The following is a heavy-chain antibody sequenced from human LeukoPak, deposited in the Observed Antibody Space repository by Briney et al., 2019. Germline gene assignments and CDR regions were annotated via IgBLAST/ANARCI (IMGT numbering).Heavy chain of an antibody. CDR2: ISGGGANS. J-gene: IGHJ4*02. CDR1: GFTFSSYA. CDR3: AKDLVPAGAKRPVGH. V-gene: IGHV3-23*01. Sequence: GGSLRLSCAASGFTFSSYAMSWVRQAPGKGLEWVAAISGGGANSYYADSVKGRFTISRDNSKDTLYLQMNSLGAEDTAVYYCAKDLVPAGAKRPVGHWGQGTLVTVSS. D-gene: IGHD4/OR15-4a*01.